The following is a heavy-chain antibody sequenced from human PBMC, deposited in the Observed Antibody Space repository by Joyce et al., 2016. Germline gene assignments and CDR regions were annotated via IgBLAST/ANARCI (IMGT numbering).Heavy chain of an antibody. D-gene: IGHD3-16*01. CDR3: ARGGIRYDYSMDD. J-gene: IGHJ6*02. Sequence: EVQLVESGGSLVKPGGSLRFSCAASGFTFSDSSMSWFRPGPGKGREWVSAISGDSSYIFYADSVRDRFTVARDNTKNSLYLQMYSLRVEDTAVFYCARGGIRYDYSMDDWGQGTTVTVSS. CDR2: ISGDSSYI. CDR1: GFTFSDSS. V-gene: IGHV3-21*02.